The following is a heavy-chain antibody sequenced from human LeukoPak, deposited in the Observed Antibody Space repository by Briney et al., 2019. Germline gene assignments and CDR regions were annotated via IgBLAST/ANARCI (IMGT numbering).Heavy chain of an antibody. Sequence: SETLSLTCTVSGDSISNYYWSWIRQPPGKGLEWIGYIYYSGNTDYNPSLKSRVTISVDTSKNQFSLRLNSVTAADTAVYYCARYRNEALFAFDIWGLGAMVTVSS. CDR2: IYYSGNT. J-gene: IGHJ3*02. CDR3: ARYRNEALFAFDI. CDR1: GDSISNYY. D-gene: IGHD1-14*01. V-gene: IGHV4-59*01.